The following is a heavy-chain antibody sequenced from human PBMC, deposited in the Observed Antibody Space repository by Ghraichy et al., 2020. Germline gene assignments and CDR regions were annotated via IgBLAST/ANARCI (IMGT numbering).Heavy chain of an antibody. CDR2: IGSHSIYI. J-gene: IGHJ6*02. D-gene: IGHD2-2*01. V-gene: IGHV3-21*01. CDR3: ARDYGGCSSCSCYAVGYYGMDV. CDR1: GFTFSSYA. Sequence: GGSLRLSCAASGFTFSSYAMSWVRQAPGRGLEWVSSIGSHSIYIYYADAVKGRFTISRDNAKNSLYLQMNSLRAEDTAVYYCARDYGGCSSCSCYAVGYYGMDVWSPGATVPVS.